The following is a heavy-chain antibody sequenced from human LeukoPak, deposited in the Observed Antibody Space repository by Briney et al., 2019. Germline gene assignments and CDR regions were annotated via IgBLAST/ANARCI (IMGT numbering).Heavy chain of an antibody. CDR1: GYTFTNYD. CDR2: MNPNSGNT. J-gene: IGHJ5*02. D-gene: IGHD1-26*01. Sequence: ASVKVSYKASGYTFTNYDINWVRQAPGQGFEWMGWMNPNSGNTAYAQKFQGRVTMTRNTSITTAYMELSSLRSDDTAVYYCATFIVGAKFDPWGQGTLVTVSS. CDR3: ATFIVGAKFDP. V-gene: IGHV1-8*01.